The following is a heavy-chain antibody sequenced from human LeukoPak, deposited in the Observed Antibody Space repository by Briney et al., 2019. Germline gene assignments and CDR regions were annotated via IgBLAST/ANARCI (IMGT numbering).Heavy chain of an antibody. J-gene: IGHJ4*02. CDR3: ARYGSGSFSIDY. CDR2: IYHSGST. CDR1: GVSISRGGYS. V-gene: IGHV4-30-4*07. D-gene: IGHD3-10*01. Sequence: SETLSLTCAVSGVSISRGGYSWTWIRQPPGKGLEWIGYIYHSGSTNYNPSLKDRLTLAVDTSNNQFSLRLSSVTAADTAVYYCARYGSGSFSIDYWGQGTLVTVSS.